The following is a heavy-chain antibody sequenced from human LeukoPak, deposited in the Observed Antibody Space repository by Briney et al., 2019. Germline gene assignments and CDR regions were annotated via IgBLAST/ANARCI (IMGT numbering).Heavy chain of an antibody. V-gene: IGHV1-69*04. CDR1: GGTFSSYA. D-gene: IGHD2-2*01. J-gene: IGHJ4*02. CDR2: IIPILGIA. CDR3: ARATLGYCSSTSCDSSYYFDY. Sequence: SVKVSCKASGGTFSSYAISWVRQAPGQGLEWMGRIIPILGIANYAQKFQGRVTITADKSTSTAYVELSSLRSEDTAVYYCARATLGYCSSTSCDSSYYFDYWGQGTLVTVSS.